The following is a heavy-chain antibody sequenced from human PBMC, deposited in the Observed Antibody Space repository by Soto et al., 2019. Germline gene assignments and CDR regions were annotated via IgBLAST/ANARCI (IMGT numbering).Heavy chain of an antibody. CDR3: ARYGDPIIFDY. CDR2: IYYSGST. V-gene: IGHV4-39*01. D-gene: IGHD4-17*01. J-gene: IGHJ4*02. Sequence: QLQLQESGPGLVKPSETLSLTCTVSGGSISSSSYYWGWIRQPPGKGLEWIGSIYYSGSTYYNPSLKSRVTISVDTSKNQFSLKLSSVTAADTAVYYCARYGDPIIFDYWGQGTLVTVSS. CDR1: GGSISSSSYY.